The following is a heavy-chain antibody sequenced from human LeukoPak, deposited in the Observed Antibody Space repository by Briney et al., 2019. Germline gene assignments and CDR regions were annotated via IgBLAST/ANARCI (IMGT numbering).Heavy chain of an antibody. CDR1: GGSISSYY. D-gene: IGHD2-2*01. J-gene: IGHJ5*02. V-gene: IGHV4-4*09. CDR3: TRSSSTSWNWFDP. CDR2: IYTSGST. Sequence: SETLSLTCTVSGGSISSYYWSWIRQPPGKGLEWIGYIYTSGSTNYNPSLKSRVTISVDTSKNQFSLKLSSVTAADTAVYYRTRSSSTSWNWFDPWGQGTLVTVSS.